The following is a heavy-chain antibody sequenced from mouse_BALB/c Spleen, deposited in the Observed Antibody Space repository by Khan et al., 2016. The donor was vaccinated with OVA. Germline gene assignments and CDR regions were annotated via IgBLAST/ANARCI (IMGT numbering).Heavy chain of an antibody. J-gene: IGHJ3*01. Sequence: VQLQESGPELVRPGASVKMSCKASGYTFTSFWIHWVKQRPGQGLEWIGMIDPSKSETRLNQKFKDKATLNVDKSSNPAYMQLRRLTSEESSVYYCARGGYGSPFAYWGQGTLVTVSA. CDR1: GYTFTSFW. D-gene: IGHD1-1*01. CDR3: ARGGYGSPFAY. V-gene: IGHV1S127*01. CDR2: IDPSKSET.